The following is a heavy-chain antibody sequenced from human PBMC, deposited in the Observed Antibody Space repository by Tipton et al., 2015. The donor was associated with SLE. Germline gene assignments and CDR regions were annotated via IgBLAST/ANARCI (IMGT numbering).Heavy chain of an antibody. J-gene: IGHJ6*02. CDR2: INHSGST. CDR3: ASGPYYDCSGRDYGMAV. D-gene: IGHD3-10*01. V-gene: IGHV4-34*01. Sequence: TLSLTCAVYGGSFNGYSWSWIRQPPGTGLEWIGEINHSGSTNYNPSLKSRVTISIDTSKNQFSLKLTSVTAAGTAVYFCASGPYYDCSGRDYGMAVWGQGTSFT. CDR1: GGSFNGYS.